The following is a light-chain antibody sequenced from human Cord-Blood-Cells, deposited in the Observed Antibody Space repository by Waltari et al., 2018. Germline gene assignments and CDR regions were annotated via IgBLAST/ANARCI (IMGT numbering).Light chain of an antibody. CDR2: DAS. Sequence: IQMNQSPSSLSSSVGDRVTITCPASQDISSYLNWYQQKPGKAPKLLIYDASNLERGVPSRFSGSGSGTEFTLTISSLQPEDIATYYCQQYNNHPLTFGGGTKVEIK. CDR1: QDISSY. J-gene: IGKJ4*01. CDR3: QQYNNHPLT. V-gene: IGKV1-33*01.